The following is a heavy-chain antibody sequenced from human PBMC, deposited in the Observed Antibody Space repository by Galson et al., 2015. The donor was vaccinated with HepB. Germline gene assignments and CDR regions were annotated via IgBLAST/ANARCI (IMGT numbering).Heavy chain of an antibody. V-gene: IGHV4-34*01. D-gene: IGHD3-10*01. CDR2: INHHGTT. J-gene: IGHJ4*01. CDR1: GRSFRDYY. CDR3: ARVQVRGFFKLYYDGLDV. Sequence: ATLSPTCAVYGRSFRDYYWSWLRPTPGKRLEWIGEINHHGTTKYKASLKSRVTISIDTRKSQFSLKMRSVTAADTAVYYCARVQVRGFFKLYYDGLDVWGQGNPGHRLL.